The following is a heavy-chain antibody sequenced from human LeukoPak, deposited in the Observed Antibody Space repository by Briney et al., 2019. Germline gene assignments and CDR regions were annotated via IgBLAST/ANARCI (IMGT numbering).Heavy chain of an antibody. D-gene: IGHD4-11*01. Sequence: PGESLKISCKGSGYSFTSYWIGWVRQMPGKGLEWMGIIYPGDSDIRYSPSFQGQVTISADKSISTTYLQWSSLKASDTATYYCARLTMTTRPRYYFDYWGQGTLVTVSS. CDR2: IYPGDSDI. V-gene: IGHV5-51*01. J-gene: IGHJ4*02. CDR1: GYSFTSYW. CDR3: ARLTMTTRPRYYFDY.